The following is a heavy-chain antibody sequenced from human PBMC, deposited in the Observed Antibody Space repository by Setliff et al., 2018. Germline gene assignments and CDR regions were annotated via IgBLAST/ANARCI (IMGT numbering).Heavy chain of an antibody. CDR2: ISA. V-gene: IGHV1-18*01. CDR1: GYTFTNYG. Sequence: GASVKVSCKASGYTFTNYGINWVRQAPGQGLEWMGWISAYAQKFQGRVTMTAGTPTSTAYMELRSLTSDDTAVYYCARGPLDFVVVPAAAKFDSWGQGTLVTVSS. J-gene: IGHJ4*02. CDR3: ARGPLDFVVVPAAAKFDS. D-gene: IGHD2-2*01.